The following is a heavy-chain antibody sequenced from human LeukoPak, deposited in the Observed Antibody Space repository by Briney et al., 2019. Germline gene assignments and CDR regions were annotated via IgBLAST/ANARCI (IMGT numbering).Heavy chain of an antibody. CDR1: GYTSTTYW. CDR3: AGPRDSSSWHFDF. J-gene: IGHJ4*02. V-gene: IGHV5-51*01. CDR2: IYPGDSDT. D-gene: IGHD6-13*01. Sequence: GESRKISCRGSGYTSTTYWIAWVRQMPGKGLEWMGIIYPGDSDTRYSPSFQGQVTISADKSISTAYLQWSSLKASDTAMYYCAGPRDSSSWHFDFWGQATLGTVSS.